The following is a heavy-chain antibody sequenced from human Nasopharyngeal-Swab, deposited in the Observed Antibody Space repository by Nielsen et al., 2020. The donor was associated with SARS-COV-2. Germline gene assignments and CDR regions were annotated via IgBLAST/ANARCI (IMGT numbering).Heavy chain of an antibody. CDR2: MNLDSGDT. D-gene: IGHD1-1*01. CDR1: GYTFASFD. J-gene: IGHJ4*02. V-gene: IGHV1-8*01. Sequence: SVKVSCKTSGYTFASFDINWVRQATGRGLEWVGWMNLDSGDTHYAQEFQGKVTLTRDTSRSTAYLELSSLRSEDTAVYYCARGPRPKRHLDYWGQGTLVTVSS. CDR3: ARGPRPKRHLDY.